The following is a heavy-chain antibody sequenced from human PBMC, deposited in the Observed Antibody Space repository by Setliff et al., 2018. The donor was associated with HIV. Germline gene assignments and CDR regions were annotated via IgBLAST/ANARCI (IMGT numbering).Heavy chain of an antibody. CDR1: GYSISSGFY. Sequence: PSETLSLTCAVSGYSISSGFYWGWIRQPPGKGPEWIGTIYHSGSTYYNPSLKSRVTISIDTSKNQFSLKVSSVTAADTAVYYCARQSSGSPEYFQHWVPETLLVTVSS. J-gene: IGHJ1*01. CDR2: IYHSGST. D-gene: IGHD1-26*01. CDR3: ARQSSGSPEYFQH. V-gene: IGHV4-38-2*01.